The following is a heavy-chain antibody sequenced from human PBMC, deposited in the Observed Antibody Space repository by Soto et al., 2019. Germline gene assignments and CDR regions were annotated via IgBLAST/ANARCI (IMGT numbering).Heavy chain of an antibody. Sequence: QVQLQESGPGLVKPSETLSLTCTVSGGSVSSGSYYWSWIRQPPGKGLEWIGYIYYRGSTNYNPSLKSQVTISVDTSKNQFSLRLSSVTAADTAVYYCARGVTLIGGMDVWGQGTTVTVSS. V-gene: IGHV4-61*01. CDR3: ARGVTLIGGMDV. CDR1: GGSVSSGSYY. D-gene: IGHD4-4*01. J-gene: IGHJ6*02. CDR2: IYYRGST.